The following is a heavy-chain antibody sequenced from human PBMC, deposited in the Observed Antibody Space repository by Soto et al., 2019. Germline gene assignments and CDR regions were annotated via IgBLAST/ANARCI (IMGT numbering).Heavy chain of an antibody. Sequence: GGSLRLSCEASGFTLRNYAMTWARQAPGKGLEWVSLISANDVGTYYAESVKPRFTISTDQSRNTVYLQMDSLRADDTAIYYCAKAKNDYNWDNRPPFDYWGQGTLVTVSS. CDR3: AKAKNDYNWDNRPPFDY. J-gene: IGHJ4*02. CDR2: ISANDVGT. CDR1: GFTLRNYA. V-gene: IGHV3-23*01. D-gene: IGHD1-20*01.